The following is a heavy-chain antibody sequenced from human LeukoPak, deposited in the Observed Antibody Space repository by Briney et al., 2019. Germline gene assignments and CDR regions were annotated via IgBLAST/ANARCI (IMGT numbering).Heavy chain of an antibody. J-gene: IGHJ4*02. CDR2: IYSTGGTT. CDR3: VKPLGPNYFGY. CDR1: GFTFSS. V-gene: IGHV3-23*01. Sequence: GGSLRLSCAASGFTFSSMSWVRQAPGKGLEWVSAIYSTGGTTFYADSVKGRFTISRDNSKNTLYLQMNSLRAEDTAVYFCVKPLGPNYFGYWGQGTLVTVSS.